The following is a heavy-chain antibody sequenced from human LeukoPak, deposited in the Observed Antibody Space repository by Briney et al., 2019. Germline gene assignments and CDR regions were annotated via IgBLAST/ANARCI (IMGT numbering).Heavy chain of an antibody. Sequence: SVKVSCTASGGTFSSYAISWVRQAPGQGLEWMGGIIPIFGTANYAQKFQGRVTITADESTSTAYMELSSLRSEDTAVYYCASSLRGSMVVYYWGQGTLVTVSS. CDR2: IIPIFGTA. V-gene: IGHV1-69*13. J-gene: IGHJ4*02. CDR3: ASSLRGSMVVYY. CDR1: GGTFSSYA. D-gene: IGHD3-10*01.